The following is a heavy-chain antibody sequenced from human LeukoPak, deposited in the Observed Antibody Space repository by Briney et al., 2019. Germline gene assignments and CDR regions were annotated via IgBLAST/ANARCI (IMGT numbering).Heavy chain of an antibody. V-gene: IGHV3-30*18. D-gene: IGHD1-26*01. J-gene: IGHJ4*02. CDR2: ISYDGSNK. CDR1: GFTFSSYG. Sequence: GGSLRLSCAASGFTFSSYGMDWVRQAPGKGLEWVAVISYDGSNKYYADSVKGRFTISRDNSKNTLYLQMNSLRAEDTAVYYCAKRGIVGAISSEYYFDYWGQGTLVTVSS. CDR3: AKRGIVGAISSEYYFDY.